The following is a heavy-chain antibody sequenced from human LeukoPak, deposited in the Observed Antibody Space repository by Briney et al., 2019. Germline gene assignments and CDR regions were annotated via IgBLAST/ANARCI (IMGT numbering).Heavy chain of an antibody. CDR3: ARGGFPYYDFWSGYSYFDY. D-gene: IGHD3-3*01. V-gene: IGHV4-61*02. J-gene: IGHJ4*02. CDR1: GGSISSGSYY. Sequence: SETLSLTCTVSGGSISSGSYYWSWIRQPAGKGLEWIGRIYTSGSTNYNPSLKSRVTISVDTSKNQFSLKLSSVTAADTAVYYCARGGFPYYDFWSGYSYFDYWGQGTLVTVSS. CDR2: IYTSGST.